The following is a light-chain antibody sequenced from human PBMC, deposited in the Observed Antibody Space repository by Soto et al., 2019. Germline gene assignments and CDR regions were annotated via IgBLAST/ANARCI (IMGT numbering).Light chain of an antibody. Sequence: SYELTQPPSVSVSPGQTASITCSGDKLGDKYACWYQQKPGQSPVLVIYQDSKRXSGIPXXFSXSNXGNXATXTXSGTQAMDEADYYCQAWDSSTASVVFGGGTKLTVL. CDR3: QAWDSSTASVV. CDR1: KLGDKY. CDR2: QDS. J-gene: IGLJ2*01. V-gene: IGLV3-1*01.